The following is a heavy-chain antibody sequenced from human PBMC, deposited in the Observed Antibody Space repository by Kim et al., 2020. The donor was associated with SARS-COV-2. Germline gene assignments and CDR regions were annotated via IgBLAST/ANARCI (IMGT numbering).Heavy chain of an antibody. CDR1: GFNLGDFY. D-gene: IGHD2-15*01. V-gene: IGHV3-11*04. CDR3: ARQSPGS. J-gene: IGHJ4*02. CDR2: ISSTGGTI. Sequence: GGSLRLSCAASGFNLGDFYMTWVRQTPGKGLEWISYISSTGGTIYYADSVRGRFTVSRDNAKNLLYLQMNSPTAEDTAVNYCARQSPGSWGQGTLVTVSS.